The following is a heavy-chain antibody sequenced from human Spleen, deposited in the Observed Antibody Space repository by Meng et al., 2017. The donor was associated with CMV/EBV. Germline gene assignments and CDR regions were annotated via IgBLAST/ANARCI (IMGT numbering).Heavy chain of an antibody. CDR3: AKITSSWSDY. J-gene: IGHJ4*02. CDR2: IYSGGSST. CDR1: GFTFRRYA. D-gene: IGHD2-2*01. V-gene: IGHV3-23*03. Sequence: LCCAASGFTFRRYAMRWVRQAPGKGLEWVSVIYSGGSSTYYADSVKGRFTISRDNSKNTLYLQMNSLRAEDTAVYYCAKITSSWSDYWGQGTLVTVSS.